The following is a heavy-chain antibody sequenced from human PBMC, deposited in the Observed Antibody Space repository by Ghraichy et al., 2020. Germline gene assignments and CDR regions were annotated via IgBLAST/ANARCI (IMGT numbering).Heavy chain of an antibody. Sequence: SETLSLTCAVYGGSFSGYYWSWIRQPPGKGLEWIGEINHSGSTNYNPSLKSRVTISVDTSKNQFSLKLSSVTAADTAVYYCARDGSYTYYDFWSGYPRWFDPWGQGTLVTVSS. CDR3: ARDGSYTYYDFWSGYPRWFDP. CDR1: GGSFSGYY. V-gene: IGHV4-34*01. CDR2: INHSGST. D-gene: IGHD3-3*01. J-gene: IGHJ5*02.